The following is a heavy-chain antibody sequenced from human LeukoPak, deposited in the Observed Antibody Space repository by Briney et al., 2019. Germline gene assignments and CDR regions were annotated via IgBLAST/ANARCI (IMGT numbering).Heavy chain of an antibody. CDR1: GFTFSSYS. V-gene: IGHV3-21*01. CDR2: ISSSSSYI. D-gene: IGHD3-22*01. J-gene: IGHJ3*02. Sequence: GGSLRLSCAASGFTFSSYSMNWVRQAPGKGLEWVSSISSSSSYIYYADSVKGRFTISRDNAKNSLYLQMNSLRAEDTAVYYCASSMIVVKSGAFDIWGQGTMVTVSS. CDR3: ASSMIVVKSGAFDI.